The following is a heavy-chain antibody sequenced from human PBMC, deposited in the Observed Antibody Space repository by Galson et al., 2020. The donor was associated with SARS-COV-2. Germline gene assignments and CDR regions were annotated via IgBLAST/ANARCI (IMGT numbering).Heavy chain of an antibody. CDR3: ARDLTIFGVVINYYYYYGMDV. V-gene: IGHV3-11*01. Sequence: GASLKISCAASGFTFSDYYMSWIRQAPGKGLEWVSYISSSGSTIYYADSVKGRFTISRDNAKNSLYLQMNSLRAEDTAVYYCARDLTIFGVVINYYYYYGMDVWGQGTTVTVSS. D-gene: IGHD3-3*01. J-gene: IGHJ6*02. CDR2: ISSSGSTI. CDR1: GFTFSDYY.